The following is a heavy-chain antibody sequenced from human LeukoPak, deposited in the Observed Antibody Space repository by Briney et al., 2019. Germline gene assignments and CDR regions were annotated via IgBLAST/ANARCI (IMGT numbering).Heavy chain of an antibody. D-gene: IGHD5-24*01. CDR3: ARIPGYTGYARYYYYYYMDV. Sequence: SETLSLTCTVSGGSISSYYWSLIRQPPGKGLEWIVYIYYSGSTNYNPSLKSRVTISVDTSKNQFSLKLSSVTAADTAVYYCARIPGYTGYARYYYYYYMDVWGKGTTVTVSS. CDR1: GGSISSYY. J-gene: IGHJ6*03. V-gene: IGHV4-59*08. CDR2: IYYSGST.